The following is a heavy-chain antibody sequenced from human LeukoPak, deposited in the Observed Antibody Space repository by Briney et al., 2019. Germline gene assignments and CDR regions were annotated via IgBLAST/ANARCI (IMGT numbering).Heavy chain of an antibody. D-gene: IGHD5-18*01. Sequence: SETLSLTCTVSGGSISSSSYYWGWIRQPPGKGLEWIGSIYYSGSTYYNPSLKSRVTISVDTSKNQFSLKLSSVTAADTAVYYCARPGAMVTRGAFDIWGQGTMVTVSS. J-gene: IGHJ3*02. V-gene: IGHV4-39*01. CDR2: IYYSGST. CDR1: GGSISSSSYY. CDR3: ARPGAMVTRGAFDI.